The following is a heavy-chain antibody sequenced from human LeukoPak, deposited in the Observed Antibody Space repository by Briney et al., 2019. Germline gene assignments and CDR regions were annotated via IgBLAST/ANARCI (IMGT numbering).Heavy chain of an antibody. CDR3: ARVGGCSGGSCFPY. CDR1: GFTFTSYN. D-gene: IGHD2-15*01. V-gene: IGHV3-21*01. CDR2: ITSSSSYI. J-gene: IGHJ4*02. Sequence: GGSLRLSCAASGFTFTSYNMNWVRQAPGKGLEWVSSITSSSSYIYYADSVKGRFTISRDNAKNSLYLQMNSLRAEDTAVYYCARVGGCSGGSCFPYWGQGTLVTVSS.